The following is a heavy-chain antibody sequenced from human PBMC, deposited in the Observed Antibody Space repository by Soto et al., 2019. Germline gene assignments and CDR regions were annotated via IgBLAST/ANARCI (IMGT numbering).Heavy chain of an antibody. CDR2: IYPGDSDT. CDR1: GYSFTSYW. D-gene: IGHD3-10*01. V-gene: IGHV5-51*01. CDR3: ALAPMVRGVIVPFDP. J-gene: IGHJ5*02. Sequence: PGESLRISCNGSGYSFTSYWIGWVRQMPGKGLEWMGIIYPGDSDTGYSPSFQGQVTISADKSISTAYLQWSSLKASDTAMYYCALAPMVRGVIVPFDPWGQGTLVTVSS.